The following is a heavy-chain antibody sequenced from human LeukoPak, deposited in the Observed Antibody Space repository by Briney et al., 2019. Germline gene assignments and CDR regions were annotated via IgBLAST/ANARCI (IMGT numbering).Heavy chain of an antibody. D-gene: IGHD3-3*01. CDR2: INHSGST. Sequence: SETLSLTCAVYGGSFSGYYWSWIRHPPGKGLEWIGEINHSGSTNYNPSLKSRVTISVDTSKNQFSLKLSSVTAADTAVYYCAREGNLWSGYHMRTRNWFDPWGQGTLVTVSS. J-gene: IGHJ5*02. V-gene: IGHV4-34*01. CDR3: AREGNLWSGYHMRTRNWFDP. CDR1: GGSFSGYY.